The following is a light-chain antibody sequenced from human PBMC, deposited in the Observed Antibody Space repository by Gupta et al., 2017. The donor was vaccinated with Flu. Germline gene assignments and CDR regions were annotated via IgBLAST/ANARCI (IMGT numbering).Light chain of an antibody. V-gene: IGKV1-33*01. CDR3: QQYDHLPFT. CDR1: QDISKN. CDR2: NAS. J-gene: IGKJ3*01. Sequence: DGQMHQSPSPLTVSVGDRVTITCQSNQDISKNLNWYQQKPGKAPKLLICNASTLEAGVPSRFSGGGSGRDFTLTISGLQPDDIATYYCQQYDHLPFTFGPGTKVNLK.